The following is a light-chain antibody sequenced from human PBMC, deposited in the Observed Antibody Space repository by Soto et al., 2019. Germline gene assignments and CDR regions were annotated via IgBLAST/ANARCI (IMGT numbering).Light chain of an antibody. V-gene: IGKV3-20*01. CDR2: DAS. Sequence: EIVLTQSPGTLSLSPGERATLSCRASQSVSSTFLAWYQQKPGQAPRLLIWDASSRATGIPDRFSGSGSGTDFSLIISRLEPEDFAVYYCQQYSSSPPTLTFGGGTKVEIK. CDR3: QQYSSSPPTLT. CDR1: QSVSSTF. J-gene: IGKJ4*01.